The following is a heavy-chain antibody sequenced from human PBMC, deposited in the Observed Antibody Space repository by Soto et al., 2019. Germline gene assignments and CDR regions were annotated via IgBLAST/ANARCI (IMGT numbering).Heavy chain of an antibody. Sequence: ASVKVSFKASGYTFTSYGISWVRQAPGQGLEWMGWISAYNGNTNYAQKLQGRVTMTTDTSTSTAYMELRSLRSDDTAVYYCATGTYYDFWSGQDAFDIWGQGTMVTVSS. J-gene: IGHJ3*02. CDR2: ISAYNGNT. CDR1: GYTFTSYG. V-gene: IGHV1-18*01. D-gene: IGHD3-3*01. CDR3: ATGTYYDFWSGQDAFDI.